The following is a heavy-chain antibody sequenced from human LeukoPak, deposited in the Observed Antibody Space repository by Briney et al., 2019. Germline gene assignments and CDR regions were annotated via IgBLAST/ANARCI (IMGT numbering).Heavy chain of an antibody. CDR2: ISSGTSYI. Sequence: GGSLRLSCAASGFTFNTYTMNWVRQAPGKGLEWVSSISSGTSYIYYADSVKGRFTISRDNAKNSLYLQMSSLRVEDTAVYYCARVVPSDGALLGAVDSWGQGTLVTVSS. CDR1: GFTFNTYT. J-gene: IGHJ4*02. D-gene: IGHD1-26*01. V-gene: IGHV3-21*01. CDR3: ARVVPSDGALLGAVDS.